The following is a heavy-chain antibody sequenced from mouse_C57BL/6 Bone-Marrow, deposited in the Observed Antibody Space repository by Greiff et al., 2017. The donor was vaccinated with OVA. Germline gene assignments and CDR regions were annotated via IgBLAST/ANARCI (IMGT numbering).Heavy chain of an antibody. Sequence: EVKLMESGPGLVKPSQSLSLTCSVTGYSITSGYYWNWIRQFPGNKLEWMGYISYDGSNNYNPSLKNRISITRDTSKNQFFLKLNSVTTEDTATYYCASNYYGSSPYYAMDYWGQGTSVTVSS. D-gene: IGHD1-1*01. V-gene: IGHV3-6*01. CDR3: ASNYYGSSPYYAMDY. CDR2: ISYDGSN. CDR1: GYSITSGYY. J-gene: IGHJ4*01.